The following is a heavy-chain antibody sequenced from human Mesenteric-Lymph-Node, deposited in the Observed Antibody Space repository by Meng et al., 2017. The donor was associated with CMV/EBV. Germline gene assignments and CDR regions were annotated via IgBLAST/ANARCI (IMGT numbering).Heavy chain of an antibody. CDR1: GFTFSDYG. V-gene: IGHV3-30*02. Sequence: GESLKISCPVSGFTFSDYGIHWVRQAPGKGLEWVTFIKNDASKEYYADSVKGRFTISRDNSKNTVSLQVNSLRLEDTAIYYCGRDRRDYGGSSPGFDGIDVWGQGTTVTVSS. D-gene: IGHD4-23*01. CDR3: GRDRRDYGGSSPGFDGIDV. J-gene: IGHJ6*02. CDR2: IKNDASKE.